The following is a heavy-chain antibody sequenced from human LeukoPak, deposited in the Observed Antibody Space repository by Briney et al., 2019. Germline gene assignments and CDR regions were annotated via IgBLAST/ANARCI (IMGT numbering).Heavy chain of an antibody. V-gene: IGHV7-4-1*02. CDR2: INTNTGNP. CDR3: ARRTYYDILTGYYPFDY. D-gene: IGHD3-9*01. Sequence: ASVKVSCKASGYTFTTYAMNWVRQAPGQGLEWMGWINTNTGNPTYAQGFTGRFVFSLDTSVSTAYLQISSLKAEDTAVYYCARRTYYDILTGYYPFDYWGQGTLVTVSS. J-gene: IGHJ4*02. CDR1: GYTFTTYA.